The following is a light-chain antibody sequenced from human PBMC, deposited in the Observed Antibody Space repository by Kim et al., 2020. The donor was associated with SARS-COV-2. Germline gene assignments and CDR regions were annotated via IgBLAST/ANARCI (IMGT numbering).Light chain of an antibody. V-gene: IGLV1-44*01. Sequence: QSVLTQPPSASGTPGQRVTISCSGSSSNIVSNTVNWYQQLPGTAPKLLIYSNDQRPSGVPDRISGSKSGTSASLAISGLQSEDEADYYCAAWDGSLNSGVFGGGTQLTVL. CDR1: SSNIVSNT. J-gene: IGLJ2*01. CDR2: SND. CDR3: AAWDGSLNSGV.